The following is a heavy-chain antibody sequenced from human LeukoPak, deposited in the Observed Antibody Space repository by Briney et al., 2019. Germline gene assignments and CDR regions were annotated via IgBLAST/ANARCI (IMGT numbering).Heavy chain of an antibody. J-gene: IGHJ6*02. V-gene: IGHV3-23*01. CDR2: ISSSGGNT. D-gene: IGHD6-13*01. CDR1: GFTFNNYA. Sequence: PGGSLRPSCAASGFTFNNYAMTWVRQAPGKGLEWVSSISSSGGNTYSADSVEGRFTISRDNPKNTLYLQMNSLRAEDTAVYYCAKGVAAAGHYYYGMDVWGQGTTVTVSS. CDR3: AKGVAAAGHYYYGMDV.